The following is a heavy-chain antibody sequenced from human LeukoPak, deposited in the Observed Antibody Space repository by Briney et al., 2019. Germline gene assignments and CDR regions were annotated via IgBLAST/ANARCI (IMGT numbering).Heavy chain of an antibody. CDR1: GGSISSYY. CDR3: ARGVDYYGSGSYPTLGY. J-gene: IGHJ4*02. V-gene: IGHV4-59*01. Sequence: MTSETLSLTCTVSGGSISSYYWSWIRQPPGKGLEWIGYIYYSGSTNYNPSLKSRVTISVDTSKNQFSLKLSSVTAADTAVYYCARGVDYYGSGSYPTLGYWGQGTLVTVSS. CDR2: IYYSGST. D-gene: IGHD3-10*01.